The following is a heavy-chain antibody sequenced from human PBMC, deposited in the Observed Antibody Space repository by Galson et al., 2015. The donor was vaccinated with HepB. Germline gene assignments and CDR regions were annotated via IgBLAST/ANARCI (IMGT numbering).Heavy chain of an antibody. CDR3: AKRLFVPTDC. Sequence: SLRLAGEAHGFALRNPGMLCAPQAPGEGLEWVPGFGTSGDKRSHADFVQGPVTISRDHSRNTLYLQMNRLRAEDTAVYYCAKRLFVPTDCWGQGTLVTVSS. CDR1: GFALRNPG. J-gene: IGHJ4*02. CDR2: FGTSGDKR. V-gene: IGHV3-23*01.